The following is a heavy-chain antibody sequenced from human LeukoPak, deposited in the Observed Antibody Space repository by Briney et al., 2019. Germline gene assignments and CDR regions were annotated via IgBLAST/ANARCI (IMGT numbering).Heavy chain of an antibody. J-gene: IGHJ6*02. V-gene: IGHV1-18*01. D-gene: IGHD2-15*01. CDR3: ARDAGVVVAATQDYYYYGMDV. CDR1: GYTFTSYG. Sequence: ASVKVSCKASGYTFTSYGISWVRQAPGQGLEWMGWIRAYNGNTNYAQKLQGRVTMTTDTSTSTAHMELRSLRSDDTAVYYCARDAGVVVAATQDYYYYGMDVWGQGTTVTVSS. CDR2: IRAYNGNT.